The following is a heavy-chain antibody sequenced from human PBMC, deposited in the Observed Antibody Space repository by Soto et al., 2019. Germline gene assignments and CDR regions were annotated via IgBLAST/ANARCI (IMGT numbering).Heavy chain of an antibody. D-gene: IGHD3-22*01. J-gene: IGHJ4*01. V-gene: IGHV4-30-4*01. CDR1: GDSISTHHYY. Sequence: PSETLSLTCTVSGDSISTHHYYWSWIRQPPGKGLEWIGYIYYSGSTYYNPSLKSRVTISEDTPKNQFSLKLTYVTAADTAVYYCARGYYYDNSAWLPGEWGQGTLVTVSS. CDR2: IYYSGST. CDR3: ARGYYYDNSAWLPGE.